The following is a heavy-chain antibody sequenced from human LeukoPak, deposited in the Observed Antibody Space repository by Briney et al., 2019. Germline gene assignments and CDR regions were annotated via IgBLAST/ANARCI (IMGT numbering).Heavy chain of an antibody. CDR3: ANIAAAGTFYGMDV. Sequence: GGSLRLSCAASGFTFSIYSMNWVRQAPGKGLEWVSSIGGSSSSLYYAESVKGRFTISRDNARNSLYLQMNSLRVEDTAVYYCANIAAAGTFYGMDVWGQGTTVTVSS. J-gene: IGHJ6*02. D-gene: IGHD6-13*01. CDR2: IGGSSSSL. CDR1: GFTFSIYS. V-gene: IGHV3-21*01.